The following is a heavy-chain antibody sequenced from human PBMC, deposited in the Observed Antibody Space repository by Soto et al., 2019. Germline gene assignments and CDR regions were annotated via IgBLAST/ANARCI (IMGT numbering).Heavy chain of an antibody. D-gene: IGHD6-13*01. CDR3: ARDSHSQQPNHRWGGGYMDV. CDR2: IYFSGST. Sequence: QVQLQESGPGLVKPSQTLSLTCAVSGGSISNGGYYWSWIRQHPGKDLEWIGSIYFSGSTYYNPSLKSRVTISVARPKDQFSLKLSSVTAAATAMYYCARDSHSQQPNHRWGGGYMDVWGKGTTVTVSS. J-gene: IGHJ6*03. CDR1: GGSISNGGYY. V-gene: IGHV4-31*11.